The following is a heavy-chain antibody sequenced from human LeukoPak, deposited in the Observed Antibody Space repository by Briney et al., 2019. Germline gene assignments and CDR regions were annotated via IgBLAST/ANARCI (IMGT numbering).Heavy chain of an antibody. CDR2: ISSSGSTI. CDR1: GFTFSSYE. J-gene: IGHJ4*02. Sequence: PGGSLRLSCAASGFTFSSYEMNWVRQAPGKGLEWVSYISSSGSTIYYADSVKGRFTISRDNAKNSLYLQMNSLRAEDTAVYYCAREIGTAMVTSGFDYWGQGTLVTVSS. V-gene: IGHV3-48*03. CDR3: AREIGTAMVTSGFDY. D-gene: IGHD5-18*01.